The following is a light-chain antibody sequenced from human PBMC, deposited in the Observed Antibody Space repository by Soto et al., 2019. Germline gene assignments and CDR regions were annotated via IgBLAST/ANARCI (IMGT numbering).Light chain of an antibody. Sequence: QSVLTQPPSASGTPGQRVTISCSGSSSNIGSNYVYWYQQLPGTAPKLLIYRNNQRPSGVPDRLFGSKSGTSASLAISGLRSEDEADYYCAAWDDSLSGLYVFGTGTKVTVL. V-gene: IGLV1-47*01. J-gene: IGLJ1*01. CDR2: RNN. CDR3: AAWDDSLSGLYV. CDR1: SSNIGSNY.